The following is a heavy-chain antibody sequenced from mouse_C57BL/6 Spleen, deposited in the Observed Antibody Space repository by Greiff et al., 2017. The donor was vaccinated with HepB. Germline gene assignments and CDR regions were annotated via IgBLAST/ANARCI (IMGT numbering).Heavy chain of an antibody. D-gene: IGHD1-1*02. J-gene: IGHJ3*01. CDR3: TKIYGLFAY. CDR1: GFNIKDDY. V-gene: IGHV14-4*01. CDR2: IDPENGDT. Sequence: EVQLQQSGAELVRPGASVKLSCTASGFNIKDDYMHWVKQRPEQGLEWIGWIDPENGDTEYASKFQGKATITADTSSNTAYLQLSSLTSEDTAVYYCTKIYGLFAYWGQGTLVTVSA.